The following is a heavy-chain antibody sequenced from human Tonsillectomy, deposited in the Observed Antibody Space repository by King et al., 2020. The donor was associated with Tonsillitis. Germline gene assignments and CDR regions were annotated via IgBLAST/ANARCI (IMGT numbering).Heavy chain of an antibody. CDR1: GGSISSYY. D-gene: IGHD3-9*01. J-gene: IGHJ4*02. CDR3: ASPYPVLKY. CDR2: IYYIGST. Sequence: VQLQESGPGLVKPSETLSLTCTVSGGSISSYYWSWIRQPPGKVLEWIARIYYIGSTNYNPSLNSRVTISVDTSKNQFSLTLSSVTAADTAIYYCASPYPVLKYWGQGTLVTVSS. V-gene: IGHV4-59*01.